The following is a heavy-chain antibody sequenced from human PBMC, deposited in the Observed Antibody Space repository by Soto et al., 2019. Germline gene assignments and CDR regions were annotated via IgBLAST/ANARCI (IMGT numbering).Heavy chain of an antibody. J-gene: IGHJ4*02. D-gene: IGHD2-8*02. CDR3: SRTGSSDYHSKFDY. V-gene: IGHV1-3*01. Sequence: ASVKVSCKASGYTFTSYAMHWVRQAPGQRLEWMGWINAGNGNTKYSQKFQGRVTITRDESASTAYMELSSLRSEDTAVYYCSRTGSSDYHSKFDYWGQGTPVTVSS. CDR1: GYTFTSYA. CDR2: INAGNGNT.